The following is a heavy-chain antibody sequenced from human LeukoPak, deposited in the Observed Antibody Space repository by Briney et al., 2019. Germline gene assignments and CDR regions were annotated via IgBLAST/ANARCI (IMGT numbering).Heavy chain of an antibody. CDR2: IIPIFGTA. D-gene: IGHD3-22*01. CDR1: GGTFSSYA. CDR3: ATTYYYDSSGYYSAEYFQH. J-gene: IGHJ1*01. V-gene: IGHV1-69*05. Sequence: SVKVSCKASGGTFSSYAISWVRQAPGQGLEWMGRIIPIFGTANYAQKFQGRVTITTDESTSTAYMELSSLRSEYTAVYYCATTYYYDSSGYYSAEYFQHWARAPWSPSPQ.